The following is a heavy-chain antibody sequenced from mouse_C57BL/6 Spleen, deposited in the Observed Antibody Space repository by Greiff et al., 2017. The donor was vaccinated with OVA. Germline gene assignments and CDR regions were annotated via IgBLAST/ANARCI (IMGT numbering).Heavy chain of an antibody. V-gene: IGHV1-54*01. J-gene: IGHJ2*01. CDR3: AREGYDGFFDY. CDR1: GYAFTNYL. Sequence: VQLKESGAELVRPGTSVKVSCKASGYAFTNYLIEWVKQRPGQGLEWIGVINPGSGGTNYNEKFKGKATLTADKSSSTAYMQLSSLTSEDSAVYFCAREGYDGFFDYWGQGTTLTVSS. CDR2: INPGSGGT. D-gene: IGHD2-3*01.